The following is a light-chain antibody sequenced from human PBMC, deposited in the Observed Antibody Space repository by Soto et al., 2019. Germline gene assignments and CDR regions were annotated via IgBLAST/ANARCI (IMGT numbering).Light chain of an antibody. CDR2: RTS. CDR3: QQYNSWPRAT. V-gene: IGKV3-15*01. Sequence: ETGMTQSPATLAVSAGERATLSCRASQSISNNLAWYQQKPGQAPRLIMFRTSTRATGVPARFSGSGSGTEFNMTISSLQPEDFAVYYCQQYNSWPRATFGGGTKVDIK. J-gene: IGKJ4*01. CDR1: QSISNN.